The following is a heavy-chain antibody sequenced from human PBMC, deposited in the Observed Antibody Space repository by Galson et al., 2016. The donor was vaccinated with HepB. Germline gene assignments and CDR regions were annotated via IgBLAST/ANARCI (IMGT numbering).Heavy chain of an antibody. J-gene: IGHJ5*02. D-gene: IGHD3-3*01. CDR1: GFSLNTSAGG. V-gene: IGHV2-5*02. CDR3: AHTDLSMSFHP. Sequence: PALVKPTQTLTLTCTFSGFSLNTSAGGVGWIRQPPGEALEWLALVYWDDDQRYTPSLKTRLTITKDTSKHQVVLTMANMDPEDTATYYCAHTDLSMSFHPWGQGTLVTVSS. CDR2: VYWDDDQ.